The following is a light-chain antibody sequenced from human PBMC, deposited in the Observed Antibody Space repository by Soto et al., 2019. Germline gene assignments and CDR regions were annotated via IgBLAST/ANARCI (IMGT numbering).Light chain of an antibody. Sequence: QSVLAQPPSVSAAPGQKVTISCSGSSSSSHIGHHSVSWYQHLPGTAPKLLIYDNDQRPSGIPARFSGSKSATSATLDITGLQTGDEADYYCGTWDTGFRAYVRGTGTKFTVL. CDR1: SSSSHIGHHS. CDR2: DND. V-gene: IGLV1-51*01. CDR3: GTWDTGFRAYV. J-gene: IGLJ1*01.